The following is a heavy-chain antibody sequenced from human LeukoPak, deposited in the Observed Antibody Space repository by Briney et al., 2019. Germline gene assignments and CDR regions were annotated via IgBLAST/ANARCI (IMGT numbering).Heavy chain of an antibody. CDR2: IRSKAYRGTT. Sequence: PGGSLRLSCTGFGFTFGDHAMSWVRQVPGKGLERVGFIRSKAYRGTTEYAASVKDRFTILRDDSKSIAYLQMNSLKTEDTAVYYCSRGPIELWRHNGIAVWGKGTTVTVSS. J-gene: IGHJ6*04. CDR3: SRGPIELWRHNGIAV. V-gene: IGHV3-49*04. D-gene: IGHD5-18*01. CDR1: GFTFGDHA.